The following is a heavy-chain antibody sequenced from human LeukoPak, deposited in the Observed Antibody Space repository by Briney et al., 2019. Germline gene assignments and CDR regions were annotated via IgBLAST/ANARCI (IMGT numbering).Heavy chain of an antibody. D-gene: IGHD6-13*01. CDR2: LRYDGSNK. CDR3: AKDRYSTISAGGTLDI. CDR1: GFTFSNYG. Sequence: GGSLRLSCAASGFTFSNYGMHWVRQAPGKGLEWVAFLRYDGSNKYYADSVKGRFTISRDNSKNTLYLQMNSLRAEDTAVYYCAKDRYSTISAGGTLDIWGQGTMVTVSS. V-gene: IGHV3-30*02. J-gene: IGHJ3*02.